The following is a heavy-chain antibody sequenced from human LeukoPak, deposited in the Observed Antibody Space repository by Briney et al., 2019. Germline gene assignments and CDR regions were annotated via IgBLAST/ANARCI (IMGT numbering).Heavy chain of an antibody. D-gene: IGHD3-3*01. J-gene: IGHJ5*02. CDR2: ISAYNGNT. CDR3: AADNSYDFWSGYSP. CDR1: GYTFTSYG. Sequence: WASVKVSCKASGYTFTSYGISWVRQAPGQGLEWMGWISAYNGNTNYAQEPQGRDTMTTDTSTSTAYMELRSLRSDDTAVYYCAADNSYDFWSGYSPWGQGTLVTVSS. V-gene: IGHV1-18*01.